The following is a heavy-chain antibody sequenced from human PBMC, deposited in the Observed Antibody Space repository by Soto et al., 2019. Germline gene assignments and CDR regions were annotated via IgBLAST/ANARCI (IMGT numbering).Heavy chain of an antibody. CDR3: ARGTASSSWYGDAFDI. J-gene: IGHJ3*02. CDR2: IIPIFGAA. Sequence: GASVKVSCKASGGTFSSYAISWVRQAPGQGLEWMGGIIPIFGAANYAQKFQGRVTITADESTSTAYMELSSLRSEDTAVYYCARGTASSSWYGDAFDIWGQGTMVTVSS. V-gene: IGHV1-69*13. D-gene: IGHD6-13*01. CDR1: GGTFSSYA.